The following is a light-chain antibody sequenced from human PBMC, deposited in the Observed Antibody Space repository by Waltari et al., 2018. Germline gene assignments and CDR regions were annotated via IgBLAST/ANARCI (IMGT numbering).Light chain of an antibody. CDR2: KTS. CDR3: QYFDNLPMFT. Sequence: DIQLTQSPSSLAASVGDRVTLTCRASQDIGGYLNWYQQQPGKAPKLLIYKTSILNTGVPSRFSGGSSMIDYTLTITNLQPEDIATYYCQYFDNLPMFTFGPGTKVEIK. J-gene: IGKJ2*01. CDR1: QDIGGY. V-gene: IGKV1-33*01.